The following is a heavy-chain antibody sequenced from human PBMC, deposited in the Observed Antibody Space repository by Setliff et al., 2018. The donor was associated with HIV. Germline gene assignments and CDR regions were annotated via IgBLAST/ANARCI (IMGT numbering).Heavy chain of an antibody. CDR3: VKDGGPWGSGD. J-gene: IGHJ4*02. D-gene: IGHD7-27*01. Sequence: ASVKVSCKASGYTFINFYIYCVRQAPGQGLEWVGRISPNSGGTDYSQKFQGRVSMTRDTSTNTAYLDLTNLTSDDTAVYFCVKDGGPWGSGDWGQGTLVTVSS. CDR2: ISPNSGGT. CDR1: GYTFINFY. V-gene: IGHV1-2*06.